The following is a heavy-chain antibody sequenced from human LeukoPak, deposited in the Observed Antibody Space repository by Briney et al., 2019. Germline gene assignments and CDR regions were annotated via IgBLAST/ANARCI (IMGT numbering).Heavy chain of an antibody. CDR1: GFTFSSYW. CDR2: INTDGSST. J-gene: IGHJ3*02. Sequence: PGGSLRLSCAASGFTFSSYWMHWVRHAPGKGLVWVSRINTDGSSTSYADSVKGRFTISRDNAKNTLYLQMNSLRAEDTAVYYCASPTYYDFWSGYAFDIWGQGTMVTVSS. V-gene: IGHV3-74*01. D-gene: IGHD3-3*01. CDR3: ASPTYYDFWSGYAFDI.